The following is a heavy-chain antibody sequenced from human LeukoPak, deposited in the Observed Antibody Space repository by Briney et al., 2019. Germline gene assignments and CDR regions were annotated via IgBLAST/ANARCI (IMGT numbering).Heavy chain of an antibody. CDR2: IDYGGSN. V-gene: IGHV4-39*01. Sequence: PSETLSLTCTVSGDSISSSNFYWGWIRQPPGKGLEWIGRIDYGGSNFYIPSLRSRVTISVDASKNPFSLNLSSVTAADTAVYYCARHPPYGSRSWGAYYFDHWGQGNLVTVSS. D-gene: IGHD3-10*01. J-gene: IGHJ4*02. CDR1: GDSISSSNFY. CDR3: ARHPPYGSRSWGAYYFDH.